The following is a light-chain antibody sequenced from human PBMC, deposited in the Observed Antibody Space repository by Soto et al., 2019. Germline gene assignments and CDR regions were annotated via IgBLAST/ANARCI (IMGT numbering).Light chain of an antibody. CDR2: VGTGGIVG. CDR3: GADHGSGSNFVSVV. J-gene: IGLJ2*01. CDR1: SVYSNYE. V-gene: IGLV9-49*01. Sequence: QPVLTQPPSVSASLGASVTLTCTLSSVYSNYEVDWYQQRPGKGPRFVMRVGTGGIVGSKGDGIPDRFSVLGSGLNRYLTIKNIQEEDESDYHCGADHGSGSNFVSVVFGGGTKLTVL.